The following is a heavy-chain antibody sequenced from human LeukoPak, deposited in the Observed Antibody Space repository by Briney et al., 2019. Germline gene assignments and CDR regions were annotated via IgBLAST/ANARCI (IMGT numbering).Heavy chain of an antibody. Sequence: GGSLRLSCAASGFTFSSYGMTWVRQAPGKGLEWVSHISGSGGSTYYSDSVKGRFTISRDNSKNTLYLQMNSLRAEDTAVYYCARGTRVIDYWGQGTLVTVSS. CDR3: ARGTRVIDY. D-gene: IGHD4-23*01. CDR1: GFTFSSYG. V-gene: IGHV3-23*01. J-gene: IGHJ4*02. CDR2: ISGSGGST.